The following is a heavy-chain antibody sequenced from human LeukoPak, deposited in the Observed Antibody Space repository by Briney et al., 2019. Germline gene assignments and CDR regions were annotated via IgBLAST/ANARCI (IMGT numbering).Heavy chain of an antibody. CDR1: GGSLSSYY. J-gene: IGHJ4*02. CDR3: SRRKVRGVIMNY. Sequence: SETLSLTCAVSGGSLSSYYRSWIRQTPGKGLEWIGGIYNRGSTNNNPSPTNRLTISVDTSYNQFSLTLSSVTAADAAVYYCSRRKVRGVIMNYWGQGTLVTVSS. V-gene: IGHV4-59*01. D-gene: IGHD3-10*01. CDR2: IYNRGST.